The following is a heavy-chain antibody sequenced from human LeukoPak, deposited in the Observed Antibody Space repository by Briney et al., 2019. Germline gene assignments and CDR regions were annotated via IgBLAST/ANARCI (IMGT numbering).Heavy chain of an antibody. CDR1: GFTFSSYA. CDR2: IKGGGGDP. D-gene: IGHD4-11*01. J-gene: IGHJ4*02. Sequence: GGSLRLSCAASGFTFSSYAMSWVRQAPGKGVEWGSNIKGGGGDPFYADSVKGRFTISRDNSKNTLFLQLNSLRAEDTAVYYCAKGGHDYNPFYWWGQGTLVTVSS. CDR3: AKGGHDYNPFYW. V-gene: IGHV3-23*01.